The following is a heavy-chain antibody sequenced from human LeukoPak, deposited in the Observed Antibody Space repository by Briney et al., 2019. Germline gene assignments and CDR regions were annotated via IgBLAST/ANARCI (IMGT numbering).Heavy chain of an antibody. CDR2: ISSSSYI. V-gene: IGHV3-21*01. Sequence: GGSLRLSCAASGFTFSSYSMNWVRQAPGKELEWVSSISSSSYIYYADSVKGRFTISRDNAKNSLYLQMNSLRAEDTAVYYCARAEPVWWLRYWGQGTLVTVSS. CDR3: ARAEPVWWLRY. J-gene: IGHJ4*02. CDR1: GFTFSSYS. D-gene: IGHD5-12*01.